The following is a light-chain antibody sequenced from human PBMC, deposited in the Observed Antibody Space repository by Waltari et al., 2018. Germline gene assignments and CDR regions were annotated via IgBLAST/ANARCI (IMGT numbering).Light chain of an antibody. CDR2: TNN. CDR1: SSTLATMI. Sequence: QSVLTQPPSASGTPGPRVGISCSGTSSTLATMIFHWYHPVPAMAPRLLTHTNNQRPSGVPDRVSGSKSANTAALSISGLQSTDEGHYYCASWDDSLNGPVFGGGTMLTVL. J-gene: IGLJ3*02. CDR3: ASWDDSLNGPV. V-gene: IGLV1-44*01.